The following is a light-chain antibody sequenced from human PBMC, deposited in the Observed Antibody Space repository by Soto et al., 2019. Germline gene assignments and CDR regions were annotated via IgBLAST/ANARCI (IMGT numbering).Light chain of an antibody. V-gene: IGKV1-5*03. CDR3: QQYNSYST. CDR1: QSISSW. J-gene: IGKJ1*01. Sequence: DIQMTQSPSTLSASVGDRVTITCRASQSISSWLAWYQQKPGKAPKLLIYKASSLESGVPSRFSGSASGTEFTLTISSLQPDDFATYYCQQYNSYSTFGQGTKVEIQ. CDR2: KAS.